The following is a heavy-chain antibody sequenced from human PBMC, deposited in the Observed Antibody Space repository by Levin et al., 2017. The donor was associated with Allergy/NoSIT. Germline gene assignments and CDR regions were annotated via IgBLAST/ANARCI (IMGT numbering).Heavy chain of an antibody. Sequence: PGGSLRLSCAASGFTFDDYAMHWVRQAPGKGLEWVSGISWNSGSIGYADSVKGRFTISRDNAKNSLYLQMNSLRAEDTALYYCAKEGIAAALDYWGQGTLVTVSS. CDR1: GFTFDDYA. CDR2: ISWNSGSI. CDR3: AKEGIAAALDY. D-gene: IGHD6-25*01. V-gene: IGHV3-9*01. J-gene: IGHJ4*02.